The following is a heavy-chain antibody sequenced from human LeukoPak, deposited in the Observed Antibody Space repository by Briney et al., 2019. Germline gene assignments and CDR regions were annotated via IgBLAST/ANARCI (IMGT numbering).Heavy chain of an antibody. V-gene: IGHV3-30-3*01. Sequence: GRSLRLSCAASGYTFSSYAMHWVRQAPGKGLEWVAVISYDGSNKYYADSVKGRFTISRDNSKNTLYLQMNSLRAEDTAVYYCARVGLMVYAWLLQADAFDIWGQGTMVTVSS. CDR1: GYTFSSYA. CDR2: ISYDGSNK. CDR3: ARVGLMVYAWLLQADAFDI. D-gene: IGHD2-8*01. J-gene: IGHJ3*02.